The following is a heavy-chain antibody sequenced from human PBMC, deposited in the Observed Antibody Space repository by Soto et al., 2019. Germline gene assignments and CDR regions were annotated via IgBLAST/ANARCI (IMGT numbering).Heavy chain of an antibody. J-gene: IGHJ4*02. V-gene: IGHV3-23*01. D-gene: IGHD2-21*02. CDR2: ISGSGATT. CDR1: GFTFNRYV. CDR3: AKDPEVVVTAPDY. Sequence: GSLRLSCAASGFTFNRYVMNWVRQAAGKGLEWVSGISGSGATTYYADSVKGRFTISRDNSKNTLYLQMNSLGAGDTAVYYCAKDPEVVVTAPDYWGQGTLVTVSS.